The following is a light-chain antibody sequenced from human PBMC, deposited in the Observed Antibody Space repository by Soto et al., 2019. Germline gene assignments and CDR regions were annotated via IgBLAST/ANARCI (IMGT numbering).Light chain of an antibody. Sequence: ALTQPPSVSGAPGQRVTISCTGSSSNIGAGYDVHWYQQLPGPAPKLLIYGNSNRPSGVPDRFSGSKSGTSASLAITGLQAEDEADYYCQSYDSSLSAHVFGTGTKVTVL. CDR3: QSYDSSLSAHV. CDR2: GNS. CDR1: SSNIGAGYD. J-gene: IGLJ1*01. V-gene: IGLV1-40*01.